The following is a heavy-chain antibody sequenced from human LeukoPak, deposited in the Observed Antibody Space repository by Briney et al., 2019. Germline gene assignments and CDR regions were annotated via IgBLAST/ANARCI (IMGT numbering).Heavy chain of an antibody. CDR1: GFTFDDYG. CDR3: ARTGFRRSYFYMDV. J-gene: IGHJ6*03. CDR2: INWNGGST. V-gene: IGHV3-20*01. D-gene: IGHD1-1*01. Sequence: GGSLRLSCAASGFTFDDYGMSWVRQAPGKGLEWVSGINWNGGSTGYADSVKGRFTISRDNAKNSLYLQMNSLRAEDTALYHCARTGFRRSYFYMDVWGKGTTVTVSS.